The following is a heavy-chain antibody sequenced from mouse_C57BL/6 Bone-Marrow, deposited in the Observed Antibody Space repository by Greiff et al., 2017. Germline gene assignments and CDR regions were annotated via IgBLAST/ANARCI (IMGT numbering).Heavy chain of an antibody. CDR1: GYTFTSYW. J-gene: IGHJ1*03. CDR3: ARRRHYYGSSYGYFDV. Sequence: VQLQQPGAELVKPGASVKLSCKASGYTFTSYWMHWVKQRPGQGLEWIGMIHPNSGSTNYNEKFKSKATLTVDKSSSTAYMQLSSLTSEDSAVYYCARRRHYYGSSYGYFDVWGTGTTVTVSS. V-gene: IGHV1-64*01. CDR2: IHPNSGST. D-gene: IGHD1-1*01.